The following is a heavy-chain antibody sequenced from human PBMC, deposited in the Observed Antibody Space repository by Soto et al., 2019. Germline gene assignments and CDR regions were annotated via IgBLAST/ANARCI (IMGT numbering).Heavy chain of an antibody. D-gene: IGHD6-13*01. J-gene: IGHJ4*02. Sequence: QVTLKESGPVLVKPTEPLTLTCTVSGFSLSNARMGVSWIRQPPGKALEWLAHIFSNDEKSYSTSLKSRLTISKDTSKSQVVLTMTNMDPVDTATYYCARALYSSSWYWDYWGQGTLVTVSS. CDR1: GFSLSNARMG. CDR2: IFSNDEK. CDR3: ARALYSSSWYWDY. V-gene: IGHV2-26*01.